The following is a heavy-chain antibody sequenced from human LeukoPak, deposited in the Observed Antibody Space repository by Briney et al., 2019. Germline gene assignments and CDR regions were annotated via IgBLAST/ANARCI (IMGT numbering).Heavy chain of an antibody. CDR1: GGSISSGDYY. Sequence: PSQTLSLTCTVSGGSISSGDYYWSWIRQPPGNGLEWIGYIYYTGSTYYNPSLKSRVTISVDPSKNQFSLKLSPVPAADTAVYSCARASGNSGWFAPCGQGTLVTVSS. CDR2: IYYTGST. V-gene: IGHV4-30-4*08. J-gene: IGHJ5*02. CDR3: ARASGNSGWFAP. D-gene: IGHD4-23*01.